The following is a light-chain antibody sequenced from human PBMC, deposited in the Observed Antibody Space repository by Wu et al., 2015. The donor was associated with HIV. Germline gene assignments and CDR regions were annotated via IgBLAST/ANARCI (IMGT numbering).Light chain of an antibody. CDR1: QSIGSH. Sequence: DIQMTQSPSSLSASVGDGITITCRAGQSIGSHLNWCQQKPGKAPKVLIHTASSLQGGVPSRFSGSGSGTDFSLTISSLQPEDFATYFCQQSFTTPYTFGPGTNLDIK. CDR3: QQSFTTPYT. V-gene: IGKV1-39*01. J-gene: IGKJ2*01. CDR2: TAS.